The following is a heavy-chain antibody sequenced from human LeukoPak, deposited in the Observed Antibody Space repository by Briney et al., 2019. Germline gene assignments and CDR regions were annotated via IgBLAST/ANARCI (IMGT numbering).Heavy chain of an antibody. CDR1: GFSFRSHW. CDR3: AKKAQYNGNYPLDY. Sequence: GGSLRLSCAASGFSFRSHWMSWVRQATGKGLEWLANIKEDGSKQYYVDSVKGRFTISRDNAKNSLYLQINSLRAEDTALYFCAKKAQYNGNYPLDYWGQGTLVTVSS. D-gene: IGHD1-26*01. V-gene: IGHV3-7*03. CDR2: IKEDGSKQ. J-gene: IGHJ4*02.